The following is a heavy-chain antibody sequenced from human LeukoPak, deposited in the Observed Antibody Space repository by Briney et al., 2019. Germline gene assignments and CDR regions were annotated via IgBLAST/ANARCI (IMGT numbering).Heavy chain of an antibody. J-gene: IGHJ4*02. CDR2: IYSGGST. Sequence: GGSLRLSCAASGFTVSSNYMSWVRRAPGKGLEWVSVIYSGGSTYYADSVKGRFTISRDNSKSTLYLQMNSLRAEDTAVYYCARDSGAYYDSSGYFDYWGQGTLVTVSS. CDR3: ARDSGAYYDSSGYFDY. D-gene: IGHD3-22*01. CDR1: GFTVSSNY. V-gene: IGHV3-53*01.